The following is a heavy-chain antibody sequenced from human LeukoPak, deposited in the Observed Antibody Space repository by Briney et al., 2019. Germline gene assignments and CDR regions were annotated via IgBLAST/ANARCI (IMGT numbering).Heavy chain of an antibody. V-gene: IGHV4-59*08. Sequence: SETLSLTCTVSGGSMSGYYWSWIRQSPAKGLVWIGYKYYSGSTNYNPSLRSRVTISIDMSKNEFSLTLSSVTAADAALYYCARHFKYYYDSSGYPRDAFDIWGQGTMVTVSS. CDR2: KYYSGST. J-gene: IGHJ3*02. D-gene: IGHD3-22*01. CDR1: GGSMSGYY. CDR3: ARHFKYYYDSSGYPRDAFDI.